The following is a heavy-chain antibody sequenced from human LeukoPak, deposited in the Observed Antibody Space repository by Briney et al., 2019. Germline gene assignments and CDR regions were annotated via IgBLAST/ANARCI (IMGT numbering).Heavy chain of an antibody. Sequence: PGRSLRLSCAASGFTFNKHAMSWVRQAPGQGLEWVSGISDSGGATYYPDSVRGRFTISRDISKSTLYLQMNSLSADDTAIYYCAKGTSDWYRFEFWGQGTLVTVSS. CDR2: ISDSGGAT. V-gene: IGHV3-23*01. J-gene: IGHJ4*02. CDR1: GFTFNKHA. CDR3: AKGTSDWYRFEF. D-gene: IGHD6-19*01.